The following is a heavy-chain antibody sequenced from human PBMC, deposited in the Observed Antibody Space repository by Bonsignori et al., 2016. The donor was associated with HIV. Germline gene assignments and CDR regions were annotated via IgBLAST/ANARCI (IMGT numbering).Heavy chain of an antibody. CDR3: ATLGYSYGNAFDI. D-gene: IGHD5-12*01. Sequence: QVQLQESGPGLVKPSETLSLTCSVSGGSISGRFWSWIRQPPREGTWRWIGSMSITVGGTSYNPSLQSRVTISEDTSKSQFSLKVTSVTAADTAMYYCATLGYSYGNAFDIWGQGTMVTVSS. CDR2: SITVGGT. CDR1: GGSISGRF. V-gene: IGHV4-59*11. J-gene: IGHJ3*02.